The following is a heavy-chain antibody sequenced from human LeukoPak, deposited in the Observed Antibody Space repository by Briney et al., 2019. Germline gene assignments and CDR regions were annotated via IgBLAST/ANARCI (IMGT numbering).Heavy chain of an antibody. CDR3: TTDLGLTMIRGVIVS. D-gene: IGHD3-10*01. CDR2: IKSKGDAETT. V-gene: IGHV3-15*01. CDR1: GFTFTNAW. Sequence: GGSLRLSCVASGFTFTNAWMTWVRQAPGKGLEGVGRIKSKGDAETTDYAAPVKGRFFLSREDSKNTPYLQMYSLQTEDTAVYYCTTDLGLTMIRGVIVSWGQGTLVTVSS. J-gene: IGHJ4*02.